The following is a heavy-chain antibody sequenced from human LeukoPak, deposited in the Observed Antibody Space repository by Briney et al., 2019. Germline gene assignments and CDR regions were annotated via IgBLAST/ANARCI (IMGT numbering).Heavy chain of an antibody. CDR2: IWYDGSNK. D-gene: IGHD1-26*01. Sequence: PGRSLRLSCAASGFTFSSYGMHWVRQAPGKGLEWVAVIWYDGSNKYYADSVKGRFTISRDNSKNTLYLQMNSLRAEDTAVYYCAKAYYAHQQGSYYYYMDVWGKGTTVTVSS. V-gene: IGHV3-33*06. CDR1: GFTFSSYG. J-gene: IGHJ6*03. CDR3: AKAYYAHQQGSYYYYMDV.